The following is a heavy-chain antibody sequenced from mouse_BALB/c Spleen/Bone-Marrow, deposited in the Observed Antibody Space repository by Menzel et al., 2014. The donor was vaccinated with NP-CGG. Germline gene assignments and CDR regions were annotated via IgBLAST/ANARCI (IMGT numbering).Heavy chain of an antibody. CDR2: IDPSDSYT. D-gene: IGHD2-2*01. CDR1: GYTFTSYW. V-gene: IGHV1-69*02. CDR3: ARGRNGYDGYWYFDV. Sequence: QVQLQQPGAEPVKPGASVKLSCKASGYTFTSYWMHWVKQRPGQGLEWIGEIDPSDSYTNYNQKFKGKATLTVDKSSSTAYMQLSSLTSEDSAVYYCARGRNGYDGYWYFDVWGAGTTVTVSS. J-gene: IGHJ1*01.